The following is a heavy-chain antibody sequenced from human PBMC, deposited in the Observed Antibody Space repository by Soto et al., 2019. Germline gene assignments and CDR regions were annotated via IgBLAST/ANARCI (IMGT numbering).Heavy chain of an antibody. J-gene: IGHJ4*02. CDR1: GFTLSDHF. V-gene: IGHV3-72*01. CDR3: VTLQFSRWLY. D-gene: IGHD4-4*01. Sequence: PGGSLRLSCAASGFTLSDHFMEWVRQAPGKGLEWVGRTKHEAASYTTDYAASVNGRFTISRDDSKNSLYLQMDSLKTEDTAMYYCVTLQFSRWLYWGRGTLVAVAS. CDR2: TKHEAASYTT.